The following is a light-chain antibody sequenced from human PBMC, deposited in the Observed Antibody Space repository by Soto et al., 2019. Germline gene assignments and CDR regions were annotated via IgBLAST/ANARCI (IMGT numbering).Light chain of an antibody. V-gene: IGKV1-5*01. CDR2: DAS. CDR1: QSISSW. J-gene: IGKJ1*01. CDR3: QQYDIYSWT. Sequence: IQMTQSPSTLSASVGDRVTITCRASQSISSWLAWYQQKPGKAPKLLIYDASSLESGVPSRFSGSGSGTEFTLTISSLQTDDFASYYCQQYDIYSWTFGQGTKVDIK.